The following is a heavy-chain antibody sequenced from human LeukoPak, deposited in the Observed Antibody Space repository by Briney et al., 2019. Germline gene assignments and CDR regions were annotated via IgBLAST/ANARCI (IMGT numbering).Heavy chain of an antibody. CDR3: AREPSEIAAAGTSSLGWFDP. CDR2: ISAYNGNT. V-gene: IGHV1-18*01. D-gene: IGHD6-13*01. Sequence: ASVKVSCKASGYTFTSYSISWVRQAPGQGLEWMGWISAYNGNTNYAQKLQGRVTMTTDTSTSTAYMELRSLRSDDTAVYYCAREPSEIAAAGTSSLGWFDPWGQGTLVTVSS. J-gene: IGHJ5*02. CDR1: GYTFTSYS.